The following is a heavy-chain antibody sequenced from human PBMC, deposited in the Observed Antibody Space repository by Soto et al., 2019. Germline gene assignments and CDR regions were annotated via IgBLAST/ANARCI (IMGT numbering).Heavy chain of an antibody. CDR2: IWYDGSNK. V-gene: IGHV3-33*01. CDR3: AGGYCISTSCPGDYYYGMDV. D-gene: IGHD2-2*03. Sequence: GGSLRLACAASGFTFSSYGMHWVRQAPGKGLEWVAVIWYDGSNKYYADSVKGRFTISRDNSKNTLYLQMNSLRAEDTAVYYCAGGYCISTSCPGDYYYGMDVWGQGTTVTVSS. J-gene: IGHJ6*02. CDR1: GFTFSSYG.